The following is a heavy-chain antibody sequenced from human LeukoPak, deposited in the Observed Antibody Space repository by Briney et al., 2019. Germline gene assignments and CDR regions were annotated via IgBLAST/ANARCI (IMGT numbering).Heavy chain of an antibody. D-gene: IGHD3-22*01. J-gene: IGHJ4*02. CDR1: GGSISSYY. Sequence: SETLSLTCTVSGGSISSYYWSWIRQPAGKGLEWIGRIYTSGSTNYNPSLKSRVTISVDTSKNQFSLKLSSVTAADTAVYYCARATAYYYDSSGYSTFDYWGQGTLVTVSS. V-gene: IGHV4-4*07. CDR3: ARATAYYYDSSGYSTFDY. CDR2: IYTSGST.